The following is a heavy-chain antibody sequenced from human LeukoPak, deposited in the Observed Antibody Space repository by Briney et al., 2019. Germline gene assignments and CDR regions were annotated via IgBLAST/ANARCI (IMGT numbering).Heavy chain of an antibody. CDR1: GGSISSYY. J-gene: IGHJ5*02. Sequence: PSETLSLTCTVSGGSISSYYWSWIRQPPGKGLEWIGYIYYSGSTNYNPSLKSRVTISVDTSKNQFSLKLSSVTAADTAAYYCARDKGWFDPWGQGTLVTVSS. V-gene: IGHV4-59*01. CDR3: ARDKGWFDP. CDR2: IYYSGST.